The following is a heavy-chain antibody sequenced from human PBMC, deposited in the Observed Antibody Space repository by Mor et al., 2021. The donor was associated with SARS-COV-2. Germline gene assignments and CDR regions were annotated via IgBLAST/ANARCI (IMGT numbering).Heavy chain of an antibody. Sequence: KFQGRVTMTKDTSTSTEYMELSSLRSEDTAVYYCAREMGTTSYVDSWGQGTLVTVSS. V-gene: IGHV1-46*01. J-gene: IGHJ1*01. D-gene: IGHD1-26*01. CDR3: AREMGTTSYVDS.